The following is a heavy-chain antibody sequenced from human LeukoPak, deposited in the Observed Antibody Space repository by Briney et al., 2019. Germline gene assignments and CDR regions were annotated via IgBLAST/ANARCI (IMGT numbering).Heavy chain of an antibody. V-gene: IGHV3-9*02. CDR3: AKGRGYELPLDN. J-gene: IGHJ4*02. CDR1: GFTSDDCA. Sequence: GGSLRLSCAGSGFTSDDCAMHWVRQAPGKGLEWVSGISWNSGSIGYADSVKGRFTISRDNAKNSLYLQMNSLRAEDTALYYCAKGRGYELPLDNWGQGTLVTVSS. CDR2: ISWNSGSI. D-gene: IGHD2-2*01.